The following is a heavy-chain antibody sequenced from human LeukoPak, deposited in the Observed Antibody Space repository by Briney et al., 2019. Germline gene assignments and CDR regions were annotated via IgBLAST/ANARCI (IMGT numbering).Heavy chain of an antibody. CDR3: ARGSRGSSGYYYLTAEYFQH. CDR2: INHSGST. CDR1: GGSFSGYY. V-gene: IGHV4-34*01. Sequence: PSETLSLTCAVYGGSFSGYYWSWIRQPPGKGLEWIGEINHSGSTNYNPSLKSRVTISVDTSKNQFSLKLSSVTAADTAVYYCARGSRGSSGYYYLTAEYFQHWGQGTLVTVSS. J-gene: IGHJ1*01. D-gene: IGHD3-22*01.